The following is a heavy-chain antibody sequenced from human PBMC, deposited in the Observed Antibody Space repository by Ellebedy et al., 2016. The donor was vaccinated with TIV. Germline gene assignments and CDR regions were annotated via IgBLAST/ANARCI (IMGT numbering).Heavy chain of an antibody. CDR2: ISAYNGNT. V-gene: IGHV1-18*01. Sequence: ASVKVSXXASGYTFTSYGISWVRQAPGQGLEWMGWISAYNGNTNYAQKFQGRVTMTRDTSISTAYMELSRLRSDDTAVYYCARDRGSVYGMDVWGQGTTVTVSS. CDR3: ARDRGSVYGMDV. D-gene: IGHD3-10*01. CDR1: GYTFTSYG. J-gene: IGHJ6*02.